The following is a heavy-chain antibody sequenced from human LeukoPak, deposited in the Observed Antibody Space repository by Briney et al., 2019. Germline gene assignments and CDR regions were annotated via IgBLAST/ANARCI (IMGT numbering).Heavy chain of an antibody. CDR1: GYTFTDYY. CDR2: INPNSGGT. Sequence: ASVKVSCKASGYTFTDYYMHWVRQAPGQGLEWMGWINPNSGGTNYAQIFQGRVTMTRDTSITTAYMELSRLRSDDTAVYYCARAKVYSSGWYEYYFDYWGQGTLVTVSS. J-gene: IGHJ4*02. V-gene: IGHV1-2*02. D-gene: IGHD6-19*01. CDR3: ARAKVYSSGWYEYYFDY.